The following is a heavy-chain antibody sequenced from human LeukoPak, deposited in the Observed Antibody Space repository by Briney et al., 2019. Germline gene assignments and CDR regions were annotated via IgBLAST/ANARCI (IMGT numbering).Heavy chain of an antibody. CDR3: AKDSDRCSGTSCYLDY. CDR2: INSDGSST. J-gene: IGHJ4*02. D-gene: IGHD2-2*01. V-gene: IGHV3-74*01. Sequence: GGSLRLSCAASGFTFSSYWMHWVRQAPGKGLVWVSRINSDGSSTSYADSVKGRFTISRDNSKNTLYLQMNSLRAEDTAVYYCAKDSDRCSGTSCYLDYWGQGTLVTVSS. CDR1: GFTFSSYW.